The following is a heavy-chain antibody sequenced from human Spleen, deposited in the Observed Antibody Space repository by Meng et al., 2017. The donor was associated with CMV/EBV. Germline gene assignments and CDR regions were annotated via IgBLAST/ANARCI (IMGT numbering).Heavy chain of an antibody. J-gene: IGHJ4*02. CDR1: GYTFNSYD. Sequence: ASVKVSCKASGYTFNSYDINWVRQATGQGLEWMGWMNPNSGNTGYAQKFQGRVTMTRNTSISTAYMELSSLRSEDTAVYYCALIRSIAAPADYWGQGTLVTVSS. D-gene: IGHD6-6*01. CDR2: MNPNSGNT. CDR3: ALIRSIAAPADY. V-gene: IGHV1-8*01.